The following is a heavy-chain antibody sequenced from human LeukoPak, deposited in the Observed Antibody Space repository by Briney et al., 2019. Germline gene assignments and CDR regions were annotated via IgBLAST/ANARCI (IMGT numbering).Heavy chain of an antibody. J-gene: IGHJ4*02. CDR3: ARDDYYDSSDYYSFDY. Sequence: ASVKVSCKASGGTFSSYAISWVRQAPGQGLEWMGWIDTNTGNPTYAQGFTGRFVFSLDTSVSTAYLQISSLKAEDTAVYYCARDDYYDSSDYYSFDYWGQGTLVTVSS. V-gene: IGHV7-4-1*02. CDR2: IDTNTGNP. CDR1: GGTFSSYA. D-gene: IGHD3-22*01.